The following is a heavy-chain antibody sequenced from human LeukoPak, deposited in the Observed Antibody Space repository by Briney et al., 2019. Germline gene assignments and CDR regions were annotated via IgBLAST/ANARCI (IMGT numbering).Heavy chain of an antibody. J-gene: IGHJ4*02. CDR2: MQNDGNTK. V-gene: IGHV3-30*03. CDR1: GFTFCSYA. D-gene: IGHD6-19*01. CDR3: ARRSGIAVAGAFDY. Sequence: GGVLRISWAAPGFTFCSYAMSWVRPGPGKGLEWGAFMQNDGNTKNYADSVKGRFTISRDNSKNTLYLQMNSLRAEDTAVYYCARRSGIAVAGAFDYWGQGTLVTVSS.